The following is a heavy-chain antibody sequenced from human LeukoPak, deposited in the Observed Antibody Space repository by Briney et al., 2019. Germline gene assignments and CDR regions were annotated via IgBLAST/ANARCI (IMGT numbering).Heavy chain of an antibody. V-gene: IGHV3-20*04. D-gene: IGHD5-18*01. CDR2: INWNGGST. CDR3: ARQKGGYSYGNVGPFDY. CDR1: GFTFDDYG. Sequence: PGGSLRLSCAASGFTFDDYGMSWVRQAPGKGLERVSGINWNGGSTGYADSVKGRFTISRDNAKNSLYLQMNSLRAEDTALYYCARQKGGYSYGNVGPFDYWGQGNLVTVSS. J-gene: IGHJ4*02.